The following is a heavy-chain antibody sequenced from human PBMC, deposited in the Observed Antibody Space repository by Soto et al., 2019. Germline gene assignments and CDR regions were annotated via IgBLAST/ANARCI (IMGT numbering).Heavy chain of an antibody. CDR3: ATAVRGSAWSY. CDR1: GFTFSGYW. Sequence: EVKLEESGGGLVQTGGSLRLSCAVSGFTFSGYWMGWVRQSPGRGLEGVANIKDDGSQTYYVASGRGRFTISRDNGQNSLYLHMNSLRVEDTAVYYCATAVRGSAWSYWGQGTLVTVSS. D-gene: IGHD6-19*01. J-gene: IGHJ4*02. CDR2: IKDDGSQT. V-gene: IGHV3-7*01.